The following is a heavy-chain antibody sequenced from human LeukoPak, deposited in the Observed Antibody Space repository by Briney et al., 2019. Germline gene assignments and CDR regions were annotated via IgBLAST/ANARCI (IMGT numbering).Heavy chain of an antibody. CDR1: GDSIGRSSDY. D-gene: IGHD5-24*01. J-gene: IGHJ3*02. CDR3: AREDAEQMDNSFDI. CDR2: VHYIGST. Sequence: SETLSLTCTVSGDSIGRSSDYWGWIRQPPGKGPEWIGSVHYIGSTFYNPSLKSRLTISIDTSKNQFSLKLRSVTAADTAVYYCAREDAEQMDNSFDIWGQGTMVTVSS. V-gene: IGHV4-39*07.